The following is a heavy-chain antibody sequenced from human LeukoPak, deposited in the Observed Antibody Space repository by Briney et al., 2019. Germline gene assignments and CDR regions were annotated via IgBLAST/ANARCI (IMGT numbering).Heavy chain of an antibody. J-gene: IGHJ6*03. Sequence: KPSETLSLTCTVSGGSISSSSYYWGWIRQPPGKGLEWIGSIYYSGSTYYNPSLKSRVTISVDTSKNQFSLKLSSVTAADTAVYYCARDLTIFGVVHYYYYMDVWGKGTTVTVSS. CDR1: GGSISSSSYY. CDR2: IYYSGST. D-gene: IGHD3-3*01. CDR3: ARDLTIFGVVHYYYYMDV. V-gene: IGHV4-39*07.